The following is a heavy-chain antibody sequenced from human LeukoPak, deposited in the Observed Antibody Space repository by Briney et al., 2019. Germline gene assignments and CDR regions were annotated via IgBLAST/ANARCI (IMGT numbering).Heavy chain of an antibody. CDR2: IYHSGST. Sequence: PSETLSLTCAVYGGSFRGYYWSWIRQPPGKGLEWIGSIYHSGSTYYNPSLKSRVTISVDTSKNQFSLKLSSVTAADTAVYYCARAFDGYSSSWYLNEGTYFDYWGQGTLVTVSS. CDR1: GGSFRGYY. D-gene: IGHD6-13*01. J-gene: IGHJ4*02. CDR3: ARAFDGYSSSWYLNEGTYFDY. V-gene: IGHV4-34*01.